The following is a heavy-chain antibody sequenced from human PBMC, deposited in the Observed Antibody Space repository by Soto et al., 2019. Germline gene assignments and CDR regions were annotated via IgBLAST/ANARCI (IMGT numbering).Heavy chain of an antibody. CDR3: ARGLNDYSTSSGRRSAQRGYYYGMDV. CDR1: GYTFSSFY. D-gene: IGHD4-4*01. J-gene: IGHJ6*02. Sequence: QVQLVQSGAEVKKPGASVKVSCKASGYTFSSFYMHWVRQAPGRGLEWMGIINPSGGDTGYGKKLQGRVTMTRDTSTSTVYIEVSTLRSDDTAVYYCARGLNDYSTSSGRRSAQRGYYYGMDVWGQGTTVTV. V-gene: IGHV1-46*01. CDR2: INPSGGDT.